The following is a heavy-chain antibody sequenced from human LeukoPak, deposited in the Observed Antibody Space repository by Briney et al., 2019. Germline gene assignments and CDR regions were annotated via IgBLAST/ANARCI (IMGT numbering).Heavy chain of an antibody. Sequence: GGSLRLSCAASGFTFSSYWMHWVRQAPGKGLVWVSSISGSGTNTYYADSVKGRFTISRDNSKNTLYLQMNSLRAEDTAVYYCAKDSAAAAVTRRYFDYWGQGTLVTVSS. CDR3: AKDSAAAAVTRRYFDY. D-gene: IGHD6-13*01. CDR2: ISGSGTNT. V-gene: IGHV3-23*01. J-gene: IGHJ4*02. CDR1: GFTFSSYW.